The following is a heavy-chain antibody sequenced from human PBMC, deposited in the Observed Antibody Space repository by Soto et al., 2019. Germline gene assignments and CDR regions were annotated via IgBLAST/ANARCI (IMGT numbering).Heavy chain of an antibody. D-gene: IGHD5-18*01. V-gene: IGHV4-34*01. CDR3: AVGRGYSYGYNYYYYMDV. CDR2: INHSGST. J-gene: IGHJ6*03. CDR1: GGPFIGSY. Sequence: PSETLSRTCDVYGGPFIGSYWSWIRQPPGKGLEWIGEINHSGSTNYDPSPKRRDTISVDTSKNQFSQKLCYVTAADMAVYYCAVGRGYSYGYNYYYYMDVWGKGTTVT.